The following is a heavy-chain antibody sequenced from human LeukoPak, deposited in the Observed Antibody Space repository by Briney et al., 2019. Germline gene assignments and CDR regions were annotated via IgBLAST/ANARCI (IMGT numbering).Heavy chain of an antibody. D-gene: IGHD3-10*01. Sequence: GGSLRLSCAASGFTFSSYAMSWVRQAPGKGLEWVSAISGSGGSTYYADSVKGRFIISRDNSKNTLYLQMNSLRAEDTAVYYCAKGRGSGSYGYYYYGMDVWGQGTTVTVSS. V-gene: IGHV3-23*01. J-gene: IGHJ6*02. CDR3: AKGRGSGSYGYYYYGMDV. CDR1: GFTFSSYA. CDR2: ISGSGGST.